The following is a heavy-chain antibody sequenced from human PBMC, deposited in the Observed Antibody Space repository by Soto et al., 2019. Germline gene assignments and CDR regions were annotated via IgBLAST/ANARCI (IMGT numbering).Heavy chain of an antibody. CDR2: IFTRDSET. D-gene: IGHD3-10*01. J-gene: IGHJ5*02. V-gene: IGHV5-51*01. CDR3: ARGYFDSGHGYDL. Sequence: GESLKISCKGPGHLFNNHWIGWVRQTPGKGLEWMGLIFTRDSETKTSPSFQGHVSSSVDNSINTVYLQWTSLKTTDTGIYFCARGYFDSGHGYDLWGQGTLVTVSS. CDR1: GHLFNNHW.